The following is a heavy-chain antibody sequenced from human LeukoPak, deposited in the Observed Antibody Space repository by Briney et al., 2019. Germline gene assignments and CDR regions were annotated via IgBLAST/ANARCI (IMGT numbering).Heavy chain of an antibody. CDR3: TRMTAGHDY. CDR1: GVSFDDYY. J-gene: IGHJ4*02. CDR2: INHSGYT. V-gene: IGHV4-34*01. Sequence: PSETLSLTCAVSGVSFDDYYWSWVRQTPGKGLEWIGEINHSGYTNDSPPLKSRVTLSIDTSRKQFSLNLRSVTVADTGIYYCTRMTAGHDYWGQGTLVTVSS. D-gene: IGHD2-21*02.